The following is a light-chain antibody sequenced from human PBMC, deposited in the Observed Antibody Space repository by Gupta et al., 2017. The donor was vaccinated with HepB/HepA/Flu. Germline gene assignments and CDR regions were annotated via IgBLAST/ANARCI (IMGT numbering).Light chain of an antibody. Sequence: EIVLPQSPATLSVSPGERATLSCRASQSIANNLAWYQQRPGQAPRLIVYGASMRAPGFPARFTGRGSGTEXTLTIDXLQSEDFAVYFCQQYKDWPPLTFGXGTKVEIK. CDR2: GAS. CDR1: QSIANN. J-gene: IGKJ4*01. CDR3: QQYKDWPPLT. V-gene: IGKV3-15*01.